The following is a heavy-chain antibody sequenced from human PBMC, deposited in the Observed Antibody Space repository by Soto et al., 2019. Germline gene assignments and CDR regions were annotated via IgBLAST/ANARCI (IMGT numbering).Heavy chain of an antibody. CDR2: INHSGST. J-gene: IGHJ4*02. CDR3: ASPYYDFWSGPPWGTQKYYFDF. D-gene: IGHD3-3*01. V-gene: IGHV4-34*01. Sequence: QVHLQQWGAGLLKPSETLSLTCAVYGGSFSGYYWSWIRQPPGKGLEWIGDINHSGSTNYNPSLESRNTISVDTSKNQFSRKLSSVTAADTAVYYCASPYYDFWSGPPWGTQKYYFDFWGQGTLVTVSS. CDR1: GGSFSGYY.